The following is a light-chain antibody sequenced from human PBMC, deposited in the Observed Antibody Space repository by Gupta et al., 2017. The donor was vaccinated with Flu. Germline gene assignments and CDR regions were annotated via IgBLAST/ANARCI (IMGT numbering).Light chain of an antibody. V-gene: IGLV1-44*01. J-gene: IGLJ1*01. Sequence: QSVLAQPPSASGTPGQRVTISSSGSSSNIGSNAVNWYQQVPGTAPKLLIYGNDRRPSGVPDRFSGSKSGTSASLAIGGLQSEDEADYYCAAWDDSLNGHYVFGTGTKVTAL. CDR3: AAWDDSLNGHYV. CDR1: SSNIGSNA. CDR2: GND.